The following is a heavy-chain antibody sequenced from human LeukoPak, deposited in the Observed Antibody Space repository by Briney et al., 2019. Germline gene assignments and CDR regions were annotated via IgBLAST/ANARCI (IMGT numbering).Heavy chain of an antibody. V-gene: IGHV3-23*01. CDR3: AKDLETVWFETYGMDV. D-gene: IGHD3-10*01. CDR1: GFTFSSYA. J-gene: IGHJ6*02. CDR2: ISGTGYST. Sequence: GGSLRLSCAASGFTFSSYAMSWVRQAPGKGLEWVSGISGTGYSTYYADSVKGRFTISRDNSKNTLYLQMNSLRAEDTAVYYCAKDLETVWFETYGMDVWGQGTTVTVSS.